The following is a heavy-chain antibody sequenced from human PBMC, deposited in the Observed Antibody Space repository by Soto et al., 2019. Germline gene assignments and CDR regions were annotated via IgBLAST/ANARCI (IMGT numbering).Heavy chain of an antibody. V-gene: IGHV4-59*01. CDR3: ARQQLLPFYYALDV. CDR1: DGTIRGYY. CDR2: IYYRGST. J-gene: IGHJ6*02. Sequence: PSETLSLTCTVSDGTIRGYYWSWIRQTPGKGLEYIGYIYYRGSTNYNPSLKSRVTMSVDTSRNQFSLKVNSVTAADTAVYYCARQQLLPFYYALDVWGQGTTVTVSS. D-gene: IGHD6-13*01.